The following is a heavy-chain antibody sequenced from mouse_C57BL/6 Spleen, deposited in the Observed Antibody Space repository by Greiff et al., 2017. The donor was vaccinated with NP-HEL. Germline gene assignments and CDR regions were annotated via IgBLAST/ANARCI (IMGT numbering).Heavy chain of an antibody. V-gene: IGHV1-53*01. CDR2: INPSNGGT. D-gene: IGHD2-10*02. CDR3: ARLGYGNRGYYYAMDY. CDR1: GYTFTSYW. J-gene: IGHJ4*01. Sequence: QVQLQQPGTELVKPGASVKLSCKASGYTFTSYWMHWVKHRPGQGLEWIGNINPSNGGTNYNEKFKSKATLTVDKSSSTAYMQLSSLTSEDSAVYYCARLGYGNRGYYYAMDYWGQGTSVTVSS.